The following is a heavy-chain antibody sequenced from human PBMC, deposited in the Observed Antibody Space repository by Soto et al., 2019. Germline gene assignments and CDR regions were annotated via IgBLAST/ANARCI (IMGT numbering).Heavy chain of an antibody. J-gene: IGHJ6*03. CDR1: GFTVSNNY. Sequence: VQLVESGGGLVQPGGSLRLSCAASGFTVSNNYMVWVRQAPGKGLEWVTIFYSGGDTFYADSVKGRFSLSRDYLKNTLHLQMNSLRAEDTAVYYCARDSRYYDPRSGDYYYYMDVWGKGTTVTVSS. CDR2: FYSGGDT. D-gene: IGHD3-3*01. V-gene: IGHV3-66*01. CDR3: ARDSRYYDPRSGDYYYYMDV.